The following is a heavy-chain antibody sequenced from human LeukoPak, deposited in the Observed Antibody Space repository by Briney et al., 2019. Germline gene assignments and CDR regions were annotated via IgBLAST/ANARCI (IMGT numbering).Heavy chain of an antibody. D-gene: IGHD5-12*01. CDR3: ARDPGYGLDY. J-gene: IGHJ4*02. CDR2: IYHSGST. CDR1: GGSISSSNW. Sequence: SETLSLTCAVSGGSISSSNWWSWVRQPPGKVLEWIGEIYHSGSTNYNPSLKSRVTISVDKSKNQFSLKPSSLSAADTAVYFCARDPGYGLDYWGQGTLVTVSS. V-gene: IGHV4-4*02.